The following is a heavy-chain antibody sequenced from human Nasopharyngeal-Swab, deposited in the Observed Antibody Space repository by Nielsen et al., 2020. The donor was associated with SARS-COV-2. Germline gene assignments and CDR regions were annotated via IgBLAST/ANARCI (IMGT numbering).Heavy chain of an antibody. Sequence: VRQMPGKGLEWVAVISYDGSNKYYADSVKGRFTISRDNSKNTLYLQMNSLRAEDTAMYYCAKGGYSGYDPLGMDVWGQGTTVTVSS. V-gene: IGHV3-30*18. D-gene: IGHD5-12*01. CDR3: AKGGYSGYDPLGMDV. J-gene: IGHJ6*02. CDR2: ISYDGSNK.